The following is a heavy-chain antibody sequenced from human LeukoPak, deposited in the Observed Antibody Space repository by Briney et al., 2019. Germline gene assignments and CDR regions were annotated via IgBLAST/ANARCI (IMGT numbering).Heavy chain of an antibody. CDR3: ARGRGNWFDP. D-gene: IGHD3-16*01. CDR1: GFTFSSYW. V-gene: IGHV3-7*01. J-gene: IGHJ5*02. Sequence: PGGSLRLSCAASGFTFSSYWMSWVRQAPGKGLEWVANIRQDGGEKYYVDSVKGRFTISRDNAKNSVYLQMNSLRDGDTAVYYCARGRGNWFDPWGQGTLVIVSS. CDR2: IRQDGGEK.